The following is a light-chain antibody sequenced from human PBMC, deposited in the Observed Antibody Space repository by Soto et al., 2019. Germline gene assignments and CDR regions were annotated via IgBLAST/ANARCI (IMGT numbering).Light chain of an antibody. J-gene: IGKJ2*01. CDR3: EQHFSTPYT. Sequence: DIVVTQSPDSLAVSLGERATINCKSSQSVLYTSNNKNYLAWYQQQPGQPPKLIIYWASTRESGVPDRFSGSGSRTDFTLTISSLQPEDVAVYCEQHFSTPYTFGQGTKLEIK. CDR2: WAS. V-gene: IGKV4-1*01. CDR1: QSVLYTSNNKNY.